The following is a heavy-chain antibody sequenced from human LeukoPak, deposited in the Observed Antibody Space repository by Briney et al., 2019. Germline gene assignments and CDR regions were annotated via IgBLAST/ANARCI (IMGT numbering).Heavy chain of an antibody. D-gene: IGHD6-19*01. CDR2: ISYRGIT. CDR1: GGSISSYF. CDR3: ARDRHEQWLLGSFDY. J-gene: IGHJ4*02. V-gene: IGHV4-59*01. Sequence: SKTLSLTCTVSGGSISSYFWSWIRQPPGKGLEWIGYISYRGITNYNPSLESRVTISLDTSKKQFSLRLTSVTAADTAVYYCARDRHEQWLLGSFDYWGQGALVAVSS.